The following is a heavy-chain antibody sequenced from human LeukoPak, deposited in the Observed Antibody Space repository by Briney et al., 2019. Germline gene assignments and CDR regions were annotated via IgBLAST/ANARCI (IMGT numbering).Heavy chain of an antibody. D-gene: IGHD3-3*01. V-gene: IGHV3-23*01. CDR1: GFTFSNYA. Sequence: PGGSLRLSCAASGFTFSNYAMTWVRQAPGKGLEWVSDISDSGTGTYYADSVKGRFTISRDNSKYTLYLQMNSLRAEDTAVYYCAKDADDYDFWSGSLSPLNWFDPWGQGTLVTVSS. J-gene: IGHJ5*02. CDR3: AKDADDYDFWSGSLSPLNWFDP. CDR2: ISDSGTGT.